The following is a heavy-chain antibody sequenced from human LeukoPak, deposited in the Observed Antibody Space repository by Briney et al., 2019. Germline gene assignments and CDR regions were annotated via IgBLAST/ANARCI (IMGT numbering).Heavy chain of an antibody. Sequence: GGSLRLSCAASGFTFSSYGMHWVRQAPGKGLEWVAFIRYDGSNKYYADSVKGRFTISRDNSKNTLYLQMNSLRAEDTAVYYCAKDREADYDFWSGYKGGGYYYYMDVWGKGTTVTVSS. CDR3: AKDREADYDFWSGYKGGGYYYYMDV. CDR1: GFTFSSYG. CDR2: IRYDGSNK. D-gene: IGHD3-3*01. J-gene: IGHJ6*03. V-gene: IGHV3-30*02.